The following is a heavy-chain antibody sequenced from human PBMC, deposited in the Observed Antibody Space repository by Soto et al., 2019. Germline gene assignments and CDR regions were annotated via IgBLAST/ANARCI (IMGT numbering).Heavy chain of an antibody. J-gene: IGHJ4*02. Sequence: EVQLAESGGGMVQPGGSLRLSCVASGFTFSSYDMHWVRQAPGKGLEYVSSISSNGGTTYYGNSVKGRFTISRDNSKNTLYLQMGSLRAEDMAVYYCVRRVSGKDDYWGQGTLVTVSS. D-gene: IGHD3-10*01. CDR1: GFTFSSYD. CDR3: VRRVSGKDDY. V-gene: IGHV3-64*01. CDR2: ISSNGGTT.